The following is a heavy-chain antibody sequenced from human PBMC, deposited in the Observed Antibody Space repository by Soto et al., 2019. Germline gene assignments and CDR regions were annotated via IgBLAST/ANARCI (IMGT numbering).Heavy chain of an antibody. J-gene: IGHJ4*02. D-gene: IGHD3-10*01. CDR1: GGSISNYY. Sequence: QVQLQESGPGLVKPSETLSLTCTVSGGSISNYYWGWIRQPPGKGLEWIGHIYYRGSTNYNPSRPRRHPISLDTSKNQFSLELSSVTAADTAVYYCARGYGSGSNVLDYWGQGTLVTVPS. CDR3: ARGYGSGSNVLDY. CDR2: IYYRGST. V-gene: IGHV4-59*01.